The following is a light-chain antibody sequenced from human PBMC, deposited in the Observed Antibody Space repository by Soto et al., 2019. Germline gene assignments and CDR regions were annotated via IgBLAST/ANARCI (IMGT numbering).Light chain of an antibody. Sequence: DIQVTQSPSTLSASVGDSVTITCRTSGSISVYLNWYQRKPGTAPRLLIYAASNLQSGVPSRFSGSGSGTDFTFTITRLQPDDFATYYCQQSFRTPVSFGGGTKVEV. J-gene: IGKJ4*01. CDR1: GSISVY. CDR2: AAS. V-gene: IGKV1-39*01. CDR3: QQSFRTPVS.